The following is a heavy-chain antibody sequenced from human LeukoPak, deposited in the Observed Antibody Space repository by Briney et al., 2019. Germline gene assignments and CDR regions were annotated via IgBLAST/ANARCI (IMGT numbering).Heavy chain of an antibody. V-gene: IGHV3-21*01. CDR3: ARSRFYFDY. Sequence: GGSLRLSCAAPGVTFSGYSVNWVRQAPGKGLEWVSAITATSRHIYYADSVKGRFTISRDNAKNSLYLQLNSLRAEDTAVYYCARSRFYFDYWGQGTLVTVSS. J-gene: IGHJ4*02. CDR2: ITATSRHI. CDR1: GVTFSGYS.